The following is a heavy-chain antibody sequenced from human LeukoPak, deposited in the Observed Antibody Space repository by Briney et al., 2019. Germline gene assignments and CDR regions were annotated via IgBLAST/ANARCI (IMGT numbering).Heavy chain of an antibody. CDR1: GFTFSSYG. CDR2: IWYDGSNK. Sequence: GGSLRLSCAASGFTFSSYGMHWVRQAPGKGLEWVAVIWYDGSNKYYADSVKGRFTISRDNSKNTLYLQMNSLRAEDTAVYYCARDYYGSGSSTTFDYWGQGTLVTVSS. J-gene: IGHJ4*02. CDR3: ARDYYGSGSSTTFDY. V-gene: IGHV3-33*01. D-gene: IGHD3-10*01.